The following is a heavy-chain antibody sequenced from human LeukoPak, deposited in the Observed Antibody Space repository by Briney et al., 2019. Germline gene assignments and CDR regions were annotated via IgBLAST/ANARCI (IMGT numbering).Heavy chain of an antibody. V-gene: IGHV3-48*04. D-gene: IGHD3-22*01. Sequence: PGGSLRLSCAASGFTFSSYSMNWVRQAPGKGLEWVSYISSSSSTIYYADSVKGRFTISRDNAKNSLYLQMNSLRAEDTAVYYCARDNPSYDTRAFDIWGQGTMVTVSS. CDR3: ARDNPSYDTRAFDI. CDR1: GFTFSSYS. CDR2: ISSSSSTI. J-gene: IGHJ3*02.